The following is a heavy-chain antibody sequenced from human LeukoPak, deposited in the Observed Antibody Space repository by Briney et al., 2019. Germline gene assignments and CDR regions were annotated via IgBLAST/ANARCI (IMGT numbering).Heavy chain of an antibody. Sequence: GGSLRLSCAASGFTFSSYAMSWVRQAPGKGLEWVSAISGSGGSTYYADSVKGRFTISRDNSKNTLYLQMNSLRAEDTAVYYCAKTTYYDILTGYLVAPYFDYWGQGTLVTVS. J-gene: IGHJ4*02. CDR1: GFTFSSYA. CDR2: ISGSGGST. D-gene: IGHD3-9*01. CDR3: AKTTYYDILTGYLVAPYFDY. V-gene: IGHV3-23*01.